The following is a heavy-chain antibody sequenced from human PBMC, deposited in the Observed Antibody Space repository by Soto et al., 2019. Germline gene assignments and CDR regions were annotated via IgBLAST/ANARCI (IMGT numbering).Heavy chain of an antibody. CDR1: GCPFSGYD. V-gene: IGHV4-34*01. CDR3: SRAVCSSSPLGY. D-gene: IGHD6-6*01. Sequence: QVQLQQWGAGVLQPSETLSLTCAVYGCPFSGYDWIWIRQPPGKGREWIGEINHSGRPNYNPSHKSRVTTSVDAAKNQVPLLLSAVAAATTVVYCCSRAVCSSSPLGYWGQGTLVTVSS. J-gene: IGHJ4*02. CDR2: INHSGRP.